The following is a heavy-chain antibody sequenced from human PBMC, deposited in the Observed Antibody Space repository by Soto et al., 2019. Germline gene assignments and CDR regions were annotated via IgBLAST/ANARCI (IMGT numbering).Heavy chain of an antibody. Sequence: EVQLAESGGGLAQPGGSLRLSCAASGFTLSGYAMDWVRQAPGKGLEYVSGISSNGGGTYYANSVQGRFTISRDNSKNTVYLQMGSLRPEDMAVYYCARRARPGFYYMDVWGKGTTVTVS. CDR3: ARRARPGFYYMDV. J-gene: IGHJ6*03. V-gene: IGHV3-64*01. CDR1: GFTLSGYA. D-gene: IGHD6-6*01. CDR2: ISSNGGGT.